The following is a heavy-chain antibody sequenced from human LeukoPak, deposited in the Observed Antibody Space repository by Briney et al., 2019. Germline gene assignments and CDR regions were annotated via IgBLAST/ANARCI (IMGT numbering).Heavy chain of an antibody. Sequence: ASVKASCKASGYTFTGYYMHWVRQAPGQGLEWMGWINPNSGGTNYAQKFQGRVTMTRDTSISTAYMELSRLRSDDTAVYYCARDYYYDSSGYRLDYWGQGTLVTVSS. CDR3: ARDYYYDSSGYRLDY. CDR2: INPNSGGT. V-gene: IGHV1-2*02. D-gene: IGHD3-22*01. J-gene: IGHJ4*02. CDR1: GYTFTGYY.